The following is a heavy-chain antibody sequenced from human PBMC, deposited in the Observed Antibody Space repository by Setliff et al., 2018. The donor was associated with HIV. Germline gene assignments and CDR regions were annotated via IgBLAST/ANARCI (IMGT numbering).Heavy chain of an antibody. Sequence: SETLSLTCNVSGGSINSDAYYWAWIRQPPGKGLEWLGYVYYSGSTSYNPSLKSRLTISVDTSKNHFSLRLSSVTAADTAVYYCARADYDTGTYYFDFWGHGTLVTVSS. CDR3: ARADYDTGTYYFDF. V-gene: IGHV4-61*03. J-gene: IGHJ4*01. CDR2: VYYSGST. D-gene: IGHD3-22*01. CDR1: GGSINSDAYY.